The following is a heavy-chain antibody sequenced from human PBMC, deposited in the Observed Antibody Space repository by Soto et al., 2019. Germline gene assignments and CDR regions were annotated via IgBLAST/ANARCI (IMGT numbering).Heavy chain of an antibody. CDR1: GCTFTSYA. CDR2: INAGNGNT. D-gene: IGHD1-26*01. V-gene: IGHV1-3*01. J-gene: IGHJ5*02. Sequence: ASVKVSCKASGCTFTSYAMHWVRQAPGQRLEWMGWINAGNGNTKYSQKFQGRVTITRDTSASTAYMELSSLGSEDTAVYYCARVVPPTWFDPWGQGTLVTVSS. CDR3: ARVVPPTWFDP.